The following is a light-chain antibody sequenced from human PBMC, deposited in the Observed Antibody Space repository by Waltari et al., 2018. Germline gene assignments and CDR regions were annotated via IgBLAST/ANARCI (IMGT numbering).Light chain of an antibody. CDR1: SRAVGGYKF. V-gene: IGLV2-14*01. Sequence: QSALTQPASVSGSPGQSITISRTGTSRAVGGYKFVSWYQQHPGKAPKLIIYDVSNRPSGVSSRFSGSKSGYTASLTISGLQAEDEADYYCSSYTSSTTPVIFGGGTKLTVL. CDR2: DVS. J-gene: IGLJ2*01. CDR3: SSYTSSTTPVI.